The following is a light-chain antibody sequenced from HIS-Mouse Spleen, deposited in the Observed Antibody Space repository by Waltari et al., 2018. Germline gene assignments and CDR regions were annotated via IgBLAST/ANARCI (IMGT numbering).Light chain of an antibody. Sequence: DIVMTQSPDSLAVSLGERATINCKSSQSVLYSSNNKNYLAWYQQKPGQPPKLLIYWASTRESGVPDRFSVSESGTDFTLTISSLQAEDVAVYYCQQYYSTPTVGGGTKVEIK. V-gene: IGKV4-1*01. CDR1: QSVLYSSNNKNY. J-gene: IGKJ4*01. CDR2: WAS. CDR3: QQYYSTPT.